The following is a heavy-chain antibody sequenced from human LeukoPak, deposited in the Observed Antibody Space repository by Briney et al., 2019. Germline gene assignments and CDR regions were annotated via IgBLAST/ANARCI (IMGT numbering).Heavy chain of an antibody. D-gene: IGHD2-2*01. Sequence: GASVKVSCKASGYTFTDYYMHWVRQAPGRGFEWMGWINPNDGDTNYAQKFQGRVTMTRDTSISTAHMEVSRLRSDDTAVYYCARANFLYCSSSTCLFDYWDQGTLVTVSS. CDR2: INPNDGDT. CDR3: ARANFLYCSSSTCLFDY. CDR1: GYTFTDYY. V-gene: IGHV1-2*02. J-gene: IGHJ4*02.